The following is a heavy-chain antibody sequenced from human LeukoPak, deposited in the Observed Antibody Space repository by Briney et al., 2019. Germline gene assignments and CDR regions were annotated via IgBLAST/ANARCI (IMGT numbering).Heavy chain of an antibody. V-gene: IGHV3-23*01. J-gene: IGHJ4*02. Sequence: GGSLRLSCAASGFTFSSYAMSWVRQAPGRGLEWVSAISGDADSTYYADSVKGRFTISRDNSKNTLYLQMNSLRADDTAVYYCAKKEGGFDHWGQGALVTVSS. D-gene: IGHD1-26*01. CDR3: AKKEGGFDH. CDR2: ISGDADST. CDR1: GFTFSSYA.